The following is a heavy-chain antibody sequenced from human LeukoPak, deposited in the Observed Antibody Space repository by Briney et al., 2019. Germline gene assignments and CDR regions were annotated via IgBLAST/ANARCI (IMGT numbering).Heavy chain of an antibody. J-gene: IGHJ4*02. CDR2: IYYSGST. Sequence: PSETLSLTCTVSGGAISSGGSYWSWIRQHPGKGLEWIGYIYYSGSTFYSPSLKSRVSMSVDTSKNQFSLKLTSVTAADTALYFCARTYTSSPYHFDYWGQGTLVTVSS. CDR1: GGAISSGGSY. V-gene: IGHV4-31*03. CDR3: ARTYTSSPYHFDY. D-gene: IGHD6-6*01.